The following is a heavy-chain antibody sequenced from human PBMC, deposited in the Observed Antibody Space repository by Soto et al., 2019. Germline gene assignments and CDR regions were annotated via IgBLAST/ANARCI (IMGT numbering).Heavy chain of an antibody. V-gene: IGHV1-3*01. D-gene: IGHD6-25*01. CDR1: GYTFTAFA. J-gene: IGHJ4*02. CDR2: INVGNGDT. Sequence: QVHLVQSGAEVKKPGASVKVSCKTSGYTFTAFAVHWVRQASGQRLEWMGWINVGNGDTKSSQNLQGRVTITRDTSASTVYMELRSIRSEDRAVYSCVRVGGSGWPLDFWGQGTLVTVSS. CDR3: VRVGGSGWPLDF.